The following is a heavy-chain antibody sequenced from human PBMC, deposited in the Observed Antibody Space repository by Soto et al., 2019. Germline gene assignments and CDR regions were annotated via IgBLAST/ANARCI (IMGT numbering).Heavy chain of an antibody. CDR2: INWNDDK. Sequence: QITLKEAGPTLVKPTQTLTLTCTFPGFSLNTRAVGVGWIRQPPGKALEWLALINWNDDKRYSPSLKDRLTITKDTSKNHVVLTMTNIDPVDTATYYCAHRHDLGGFDIWGQGTTVTVSS. D-gene: IGHD2-15*01. CDR3: AHRHDLGGFDI. J-gene: IGHJ3*02. V-gene: IGHV2-5*01. CDR1: GFSLNTRAVG.